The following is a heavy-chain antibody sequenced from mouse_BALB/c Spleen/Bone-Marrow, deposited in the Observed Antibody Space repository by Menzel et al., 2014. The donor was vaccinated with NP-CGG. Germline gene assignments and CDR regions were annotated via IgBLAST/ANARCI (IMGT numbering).Heavy chain of an antibody. Sequence: VQLQQSGPELVKPGASVKMSCKASGYTFTSYAMHWVKQKPGQGLEWIGYINPNNDGSKYNEKFKGKATLTSDKSSSTDYRELNSLTSEDSAVYYCARGKTYARDYWGQGISVTGSS. CDR3: ARGKTYARDY. CDR1: GYTFTSYA. J-gene: IGHJ4*01. CDR2: INPNNDGS. V-gene: IGHV1-14*01. D-gene: IGHD2-1*01.